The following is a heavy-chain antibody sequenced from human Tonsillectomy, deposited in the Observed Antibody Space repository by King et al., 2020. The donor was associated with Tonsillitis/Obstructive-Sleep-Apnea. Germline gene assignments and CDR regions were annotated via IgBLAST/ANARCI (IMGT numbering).Heavy chain of an antibody. CDR1: GFTFSSYS. Sequence: VQLVESGGGLVQPGGSLRLSCASSGFTFSSYSMNWVRQAPGKGLEWVSYISSSSSTIYYADSVKGRFTISRDNAKNSLYLQMNSLRDEDTAVYYCARPEYSSSWPPGYWGQGTLVTVSS. CDR3: ARPEYSSSWPPGY. V-gene: IGHV3-48*02. CDR2: ISSSSSTI. J-gene: IGHJ4*02. D-gene: IGHD6-13*01.